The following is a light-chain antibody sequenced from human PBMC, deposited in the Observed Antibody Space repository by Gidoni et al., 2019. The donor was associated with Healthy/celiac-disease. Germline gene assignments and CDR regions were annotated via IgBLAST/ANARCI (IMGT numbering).Light chain of an antibody. J-gene: IGKJ1*01. CDR2: DAS. V-gene: IGKV1-5*01. CDR3: QQYNSYSWT. Sequence: DIQMTQSPSTLSASVRDRVTITCRASQSISSWLAWYQQKPGKAPKLLIYDASSLESGVPSRFSGSGSGTEFTLTISSLQPDDFATYYCQQYNSYSWTFSQGTKVEIK. CDR1: QSISSW.